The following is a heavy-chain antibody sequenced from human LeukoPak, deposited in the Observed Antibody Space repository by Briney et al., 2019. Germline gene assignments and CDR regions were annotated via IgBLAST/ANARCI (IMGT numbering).Heavy chain of an antibody. D-gene: IGHD1-26*01. CDR1: GFTFSSYA. Sequence: PGGSLRLSCAASGFTFSSYAMSWVRQAPGKGLEWVSAISGSGGSTYYADSVKGRFTISRDNSKNTLYLQMNSLRVEDTAVYYCAKPPNSGSYSGFDYWGQGTLVTVSS. V-gene: IGHV3-23*01. CDR2: ISGSGGST. CDR3: AKPPNSGSYSGFDY. J-gene: IGHJ4*02.